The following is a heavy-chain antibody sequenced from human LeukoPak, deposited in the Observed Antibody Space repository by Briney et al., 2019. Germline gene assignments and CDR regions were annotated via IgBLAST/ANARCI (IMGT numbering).Heavy chain of an antibody. D-gene: IGHD5-24*01. J-gene: IGHJ4*02. V-gene: IGHV3-30-3*01. CDR3: ARGWLQFLLDY. Sequence: GGSLRLSCAASGFTFSSYAMHWVRQAPGKGLEWVAVISYDGSNKYYADSVKGRFTISRDNSKNTLYLQMNSLRAEDTAVYYCARGWLQFLLDYWGQGTLVTVSS. CDR2: ISYDGSNK. CDR1: GFTFSSYA.